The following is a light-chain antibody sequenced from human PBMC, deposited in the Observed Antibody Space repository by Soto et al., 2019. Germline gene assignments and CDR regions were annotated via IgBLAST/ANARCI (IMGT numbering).Light chain of an antibody. CDR2: EVS. CDR1: SSDVGSYNL. V-gene: IGLV2-23*02. J-gene: IGLJ2*01. CDR3: CSYAGRGVV. Sequence: HSALTQPASVSGSPGQSITISCTGTSSDVGSYNLVSWYQQHPGKAPKLMIYEVSKRPSGVSNRFSGSKSGNTASLTISGLQAEDEADYYCCSYAGRGVVFGGGTKVTVL.